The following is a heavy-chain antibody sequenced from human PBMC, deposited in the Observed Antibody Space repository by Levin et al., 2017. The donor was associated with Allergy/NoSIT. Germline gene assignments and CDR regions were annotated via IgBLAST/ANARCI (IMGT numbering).Heavy chain of an antibody. CDR2: IGTVGDT. J-gene: IGHJ2*01. CDR3: ARESTTPTLGYFDL. Sequence: LGESLKISCVASGSSFSGYDIHWVRQAAGRGLEWVSAIGTVGDTHYVDSVKGRFTISRENAKNSFYLQMNSLRAGDTAVYYCARESTTPTLGYFDLWGRGTLVTVSS. V-gene: IGHV3-13*01. D-gene: IGHD1-14*01. CDR1: GSSFSGYD.